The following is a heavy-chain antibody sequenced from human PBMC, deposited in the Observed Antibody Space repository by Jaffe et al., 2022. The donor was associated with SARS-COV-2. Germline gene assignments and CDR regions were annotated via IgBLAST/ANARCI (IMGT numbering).Heavy chain of an antibody. V-gene: IGHV3-9*01. Sequence: EVQLVESGGGLVQPGRSLRLSCAASGFTFDDYAMHWVRQAPGKGLEWVSGISWNSGSIGYADSVKGRFTISRDNAKNSLYLQMNSLRAEDTALYYCAKDISDGDYEYDYYYGMDVWGQGTTVTVSS. D-gene: IGHD4-17*01. CDR1: GFTFDDYA. CDR2: ISWNSGSI. CDR3: AKDISDGDYEYDYYYGMDV. J-gene: IGHJ6*02.